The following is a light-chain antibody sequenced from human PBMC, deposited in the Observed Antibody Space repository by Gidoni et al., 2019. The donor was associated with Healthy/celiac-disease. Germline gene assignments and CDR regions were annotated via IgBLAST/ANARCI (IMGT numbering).Light chain of an antibody. CDR2: DNN. J-gene: IGLJ3*02. CDR3: GTWDSSLSAWV. Sequence: QSVLTQPPSVSAAPGQKVTISCSGSSSNIGNNYVSWNQQLPGTATKLLIYDNNKRPSGIPDRFSGSKSGTSATLGITGLQTGDEADYYCGTWDSSLSAWVFGGGTKLTVL. V-gene: IGLV1-51*01. CDR1: SSNIGNNY.